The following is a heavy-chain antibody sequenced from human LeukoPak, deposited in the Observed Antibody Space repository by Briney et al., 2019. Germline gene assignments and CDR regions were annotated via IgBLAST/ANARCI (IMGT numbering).Heavy chain of an antibody. CDR2: INPNSGGT. D-gene: IGHD3-22*01. V-gene: IGHV1-2*02. J-gene: IGHJ4*02. CDR1: GYTFTGYY. Sequence: HGASVKVSCKASGYTFTGYYMHWVRQAPGQGLEWMGWINPNSGGTNYAQKFQGRVTMTRDTSVSTAYMELSRLRSDDTAVYYCARGRAYYYDSSGPDYWGQGTLVTVSS. CDR3: ARGRAYYYDSSGPDY.